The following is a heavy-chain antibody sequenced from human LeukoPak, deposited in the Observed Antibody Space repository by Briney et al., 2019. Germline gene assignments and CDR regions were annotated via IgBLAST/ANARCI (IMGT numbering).Heavy chain of an antibody. CDR3: AKSYGSGLIDI. V-gene: IGHV4-39*07. CDR1: GGSLSTLNYY. D-gene: IGHD3-10*01. J-gene: IGHJ3*02. Sequence: SETLSLTCTVSGGSLSTLNYYWGWVRQPPGKGLEWIGNIFYRGGTYYSTSLKSRVTISLDMYRNEFSLKLNSVTAADTAVYYCAKSYGSGLIDIWGQGTMVTVSS. CDR2: IFYRGGT.